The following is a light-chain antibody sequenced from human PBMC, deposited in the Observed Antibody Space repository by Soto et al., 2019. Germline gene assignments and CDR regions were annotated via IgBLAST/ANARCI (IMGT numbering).Light chain of an antibody. J-gene: IGKJ1*01. CDR2: KAS. CDR3: QQYSTYPWT. V-gene: IGKV1-5*03. CDR1: QTISTL. Sequence: DIQMTQSPSTLSASVGDRVTITCRASQTISTLLAWYQQRPGKAPNLLIYKASSLEGGVPSRFSGSGSGTEFTLTISSLQPDDFATYFCQQYSTYPWTFGQGTKV.